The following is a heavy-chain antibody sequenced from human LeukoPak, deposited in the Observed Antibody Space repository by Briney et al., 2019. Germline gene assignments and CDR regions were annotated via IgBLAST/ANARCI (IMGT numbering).Heavy chain of an antibody. J-gene: IGHJ4*02. CDR2: SSAYNGNT. V-gene: IGHV1-18*01. CDR3: ARDRYCSGGSCYSTGDY. Sequence: ASVKVSCKASGYTFTSYGISWVRQAPGQGLEWMGWSSAYNGNTNYAQKLQGRVTMTTDTSTSTAYMELRSLRSDDTAVYYCARDRYCSGGSCYSTGDYWGQGTLVTVSS. D-gene: IGHD2-15*01. CDR1: GYTFTSYG.